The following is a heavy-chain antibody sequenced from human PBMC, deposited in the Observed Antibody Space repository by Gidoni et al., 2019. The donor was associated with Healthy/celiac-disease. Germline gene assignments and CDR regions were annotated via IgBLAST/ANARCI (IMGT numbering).Heavy chain of an antibody. CDR3: ARDHQDQLPGLLRFLEWLSPGDY. V-gene: IGHV3-30*04. Sequence: QVQLVASGGVVVQPGRSLRLSCAASGFPFSIYAMHWVRRAPGKGLEWVAVISYDGRNKYYADSVKGRVTISRDNAKNTLYRQMNSLRAEDTAVYYCARDHQDQLPGLLRFLEWLSPGDYWGQGTLVTVSS. D-gene: IGHD3-3*01. CDR2: ISYDGRNK. CDR1: GFPFSIYA. J-gene: IGHJ4*02.